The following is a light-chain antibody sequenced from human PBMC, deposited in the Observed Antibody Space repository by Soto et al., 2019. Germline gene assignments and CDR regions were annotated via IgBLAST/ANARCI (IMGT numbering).Light chain of an antibody. J-gene: IGLJ3*02. V-gene: IGLV2-8*01. Sequence: QSALTQPPSASGSPGQAVTISCTGTSSDVGAYNYVSWYQQHPGKAPKLMIYDVSKRPSGVPDRFSGSKSGNTASLTVSGLQAEDEADFYCTSYAGSSIWVFGGGTKVTVL. CDR2: DVS. CDR1: SSDVGAYNY. CDR3: TSYAGSSIWV.